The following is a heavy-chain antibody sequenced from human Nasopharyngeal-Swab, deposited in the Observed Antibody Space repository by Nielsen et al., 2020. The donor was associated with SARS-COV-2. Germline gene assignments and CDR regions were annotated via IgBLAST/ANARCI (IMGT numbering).Heavy chain of an antibody. CDR3: AKATVTHYFDY. Sequence: GESLKISCAASGFTFSSYAMSWVRQAPGKGLEWVSAISGSGGSTYYADSVKGRFTISRDNSKNTLYLQMNSLRAEGTAVYYCAKATVTHYFDYWGQGTLVTVSS. J-gene: IGHJ4*02. CDR1: GFTFSSYA. V-gene: IGHV3-23*01. CDR2: ISGSGGST. D-gene: IGHD4-17*01.